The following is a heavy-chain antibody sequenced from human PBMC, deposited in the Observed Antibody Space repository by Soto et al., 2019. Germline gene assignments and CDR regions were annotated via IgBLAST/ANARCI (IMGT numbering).Heavy chain of an antibody. J-gene: IGHJ4*02. V-gene: IGHV3-30-3*01. Sequence: GGSLRLSCAASGFTFSSYAMHWVRQAPGKGLEWVAVISYDGSNKYYADSVKGRFTISRDNSKNTLYLQMNSLRAEDTAVYYCARVQWLVGVYFDYWGQGTLVTVSS. CDR3: ARVQWLVGVYFDY. CDR1: GFTFSSYA. D-gene: IGHD6-19*01. CDR2: ISYDGSNK.